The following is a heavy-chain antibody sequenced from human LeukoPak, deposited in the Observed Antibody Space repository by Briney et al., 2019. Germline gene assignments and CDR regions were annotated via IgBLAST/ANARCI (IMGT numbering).Heavy chain of an antibody. CDR3: ARRSSSEYYFDY. J-gene: IGHJ4*02. Sequence: SETLSLTCTVPGGSISSYYWSWIRQPPGKGLEWIGYIHFSGSTNYNPSLKSRVTMSVGTSKTQFSLKLSSVTAADTAVYYCARRSSSEYYFDYWGQGTLVTVSS. CDR2: IHFSGST. CDR1: GGSISSYY. V-gene: IGHV4-59*08. D-gene: IGHD6-6*01.